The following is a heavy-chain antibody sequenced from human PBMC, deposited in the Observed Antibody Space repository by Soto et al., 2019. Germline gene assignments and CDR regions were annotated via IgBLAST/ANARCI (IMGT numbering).Heavy chain of an antibody. D-gene: IGHD3-9*01. CDR1: GFTFSSYA. CDR3: AKDRMWDIWTGYYKGLSVPFDY. CDR2: ISGSGGST. V-gene: IGHV3-23*01. Sequence: GGSLRLSCAASGFTFSSYAMSWVRQAPGKGLEWVSAISGSGGSTYYADSVKGRFTISRDNSKNTLYLQMNSLRAEDTAVYYCAKDRMWDIWTGYYKGLSVPFDYWGQGTLVNVSS. J-gene: IGHJ4*02.